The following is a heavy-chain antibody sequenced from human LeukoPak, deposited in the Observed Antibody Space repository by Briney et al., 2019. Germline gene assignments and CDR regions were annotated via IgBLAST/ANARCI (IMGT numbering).Heavy chain of an antibody. V-gene: IGHV3-23*01. J-gene: IGHJ6*02. D-gene: IGHD6-19*01. CDR1: GFTFSSTS. CDR3: AGRRQQWLVRDYYYGMDV. CDR2: TVGGGDGT. Sequence: GGSLRLSCAASGFTFSSTSMSWVRQAPGKGLEWVAVTVGGGDGTYYADSVKGRFTISRDNSKNTLYLQMNSLRAEDTAVYYCAGRRQQWLVRDYYYGMDVWGQGTTVTVSS.